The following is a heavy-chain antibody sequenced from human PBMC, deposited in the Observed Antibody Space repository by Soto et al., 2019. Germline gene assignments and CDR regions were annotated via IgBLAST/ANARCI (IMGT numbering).Heavy chain of an antibody. V-gene: IGHV1-69*01. CDR2: IIPIFGTA. D-gene: IGHD2-2*01. CDR3: ARVSIVVVPADTYYSYYGMDV. J-gene: IGHJ6*02. CDR1: GGTFSSYA. Sequence: SLKVSCKASGGTFSSYAISLVRQAPGQGLEWMGGIIPIFGTANYAQKFQGRVTITADESTSTAYMELSSLRSEDTAVYYCARVSIVVVPADTYYSYYGMDVWGQGTTVPVSS.